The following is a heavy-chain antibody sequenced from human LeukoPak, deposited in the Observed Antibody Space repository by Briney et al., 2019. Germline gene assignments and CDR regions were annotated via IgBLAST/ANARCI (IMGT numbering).Heavy chain of an antibody. Sequence: GRSLRLSCAASGFIFSDFGMHWVRQAPGKGLEWVAVTWYDGSNKYYADSVKGRFTISRDISKSTLYLQMNSLRVEDTAVYYCAKDQGGATSGGYFDSWGQGTLVTVSS. CDR1: GFIFSDFG. D-gene: IGHD1-26*01. J-gene: IGHJ4*02. CDR2: TWYDGSNK. CDR3: AKDQGGATSGGYFDS. V-gene: IGHV3-33*06.